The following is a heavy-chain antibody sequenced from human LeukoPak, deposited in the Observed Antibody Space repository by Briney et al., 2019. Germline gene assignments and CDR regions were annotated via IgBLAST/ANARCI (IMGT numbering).Heavy chain of an antibody. Sequence: ASVKVSCKASGYTFTGYYMHWVRQAPGQGLEWMGWINPNSGGTNYAQKFQGWVTMTRDTSISTAYMELSRLRSDDTAVYYCARESGGYCSGGSCDDAFDIWGQETMVTVSS. CDR1: GYTFTGYY. D-gene: IGHD2-15*01. CDR2: INPNSGGT. CDR3: ARESGGYCSGGSCDDAFDI. V-gene: IGHV1-2*04. J-gene: IGHJ3*02.